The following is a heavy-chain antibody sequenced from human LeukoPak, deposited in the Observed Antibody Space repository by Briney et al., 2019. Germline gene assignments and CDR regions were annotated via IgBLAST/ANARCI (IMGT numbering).Heavy chain of an antibody. CDR1: GFTFNNHW. CDR2: IKQDGSEQ. V-gene: IGHV3-7*01. Sequence: GGSLRLSCAASGFTFNNHWMSWVRQAPGKGLEWVANIKQDGSEQYYVDSVKGRFTISRDNAKNSLYLQMNSLRAEDTAVYYCAKEGYGGKSYYFDYWGQGTLVTVSS. CDR3: AKEGYGGKSYYFDY. D-gene: IGHD4-23*01. J-gene: IGHJ4*02.